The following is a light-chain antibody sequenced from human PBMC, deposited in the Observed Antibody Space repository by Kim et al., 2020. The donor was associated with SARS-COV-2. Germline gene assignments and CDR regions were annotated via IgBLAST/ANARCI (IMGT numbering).Light chain of an antibody. CDR3: QVWDSSSDHVV. Sequence: SYELTQPPSVSAPPGKTARLTCGGNNIGSKSVHWYQQKPGQAPVLVIYYDSDRPSGIPERFSGSNSGNTATLTISSVEAGDEADYYCQVWDSSSDHVVFAVGPQLPV. CDR2: YDS. J-gene: IGLJ2*01. CDR1: NIGSKS. V-gene: IGLV3-21*04.